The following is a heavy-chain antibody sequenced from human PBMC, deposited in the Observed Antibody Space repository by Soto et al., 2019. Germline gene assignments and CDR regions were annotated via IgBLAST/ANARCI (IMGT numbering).Heavy chain of an antibody. D-gene: IGHD3-16*02. CDR1: GFTFNSHA. V-gene: IGHV3-23*01. CDR3: AKASTYDFVWGDYRYYFEY. CDR2: ISGTGDRT. J-gene: IGHJ4*02. Sequence: EVQLLESGGGLVQPGGSLRLSCAASGFTFNSHAMGWVRQAPGKGLYWVASISGTGDRTQYADSVRGRFTISRDNSKDTLYLQMNSLSAEDTAVYYCAKASTYDFVWGDYRYYFEYWGKGNLVTVSS.